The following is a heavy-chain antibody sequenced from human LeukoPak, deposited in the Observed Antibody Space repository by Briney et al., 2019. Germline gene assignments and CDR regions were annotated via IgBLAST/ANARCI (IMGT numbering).Heavy chain of an antibody. V-gene: IGHV4-38-2*02. CDR2: IYHSGSA. D-gene: IGHD2-2*01. CDR3: ARDPRWLTPDCTSTSCYENYFDP. Sequence: SETLSLTCAVSGYSISSGYQWAWIRQPPGNGLEWIGSIYHSGSAHYNPSLKSRVTISVETSKNQFSLKMYSVTAADTAVYYCARDPRWLTPDCTSTSCYENYFDPWGQGTLVTVSS. J-gene: IGHJ5*02. CDR1: GYSISSGYQ.